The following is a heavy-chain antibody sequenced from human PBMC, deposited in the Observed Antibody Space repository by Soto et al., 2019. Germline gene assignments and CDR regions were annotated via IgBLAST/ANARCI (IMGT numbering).Heavy chain of an antibody. Sequence: PSETLCLPCAVSGGSISSGGYSWSWIRQPPGKGLEWIGYIYHSGSTYYNPSLKSRVTISVDRSKNQFSLKLSSVTAADTAVYYCARVPDRWGQATLVTVSS. V-gene: IGHV4-30-2*01. J-gene: IGHJ5*02. D-gene: IGHD2-2*01. CDR2: IYHSGST. CDR1: GGSISSGGYS. CDR3: ARVPDR.